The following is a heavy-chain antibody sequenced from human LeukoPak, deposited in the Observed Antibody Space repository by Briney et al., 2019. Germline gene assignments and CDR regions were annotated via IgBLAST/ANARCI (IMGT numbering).Heavy chain of an antibody. J-gene: IGHJ4*02. CDR2: IYYSGST. CDR1: GGSISSYY. V-gene: IGHV4-59*01. CDR3: ARVGGYSSGWYHFDY. D-gene: IGHD6-19*01. Sequence: PSETLSLTCTVSGGSISSYYWSWIRQPPGKGLEWIGYIYYSGSTNYNPSLKSRVTISVDTSKNQFSLKLSSVTAADTAVYYCARVGGYSSGWYHFDYWGQGTLVTVSS.